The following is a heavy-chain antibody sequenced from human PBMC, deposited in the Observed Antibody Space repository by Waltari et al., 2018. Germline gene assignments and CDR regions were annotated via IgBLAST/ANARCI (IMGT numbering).Heavy chain of an antibody. CDR3: ARDPYGMSTMPY. J-gene: IGHJ4*02. CDR2: IYSGGST. V-gene: IGHV3-66*01. Sequence: EVQLVESGGGLVQPGGSLRLSCAASGFIVSDNYMSWVRQAPGKGLEWVSVIYSGGSTYYADSVKGRFTISRDNSKNTVFLQMNSLRAEDTAVYYCARDPYGMSTMPYWGLGTLVTVSS. CDR1: GFIVSDNY. D-gene: IGHD3-10*01.